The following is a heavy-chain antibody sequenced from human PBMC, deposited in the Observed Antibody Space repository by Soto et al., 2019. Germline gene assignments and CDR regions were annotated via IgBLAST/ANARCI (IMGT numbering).Heavy chain of an antibody. CDR2: IYYSGST. V-gene: IGHV4-59*01. CDR1: GGSISSYY. Sequence: QVQLQESGPGLVKPSETLSLTCTVSGGSISSYYWSWIRQPPGKGLEWIGYIYYSGSTNYNPSLKSRVTISVDTSKNQVSLKLSSVTAADTAVYYCARRHSSGWYWYFDLWGRGTLVTVSS. D-gene: IGHD6-19*01. CDR3: ARRHSSGWYWYFDL. J-gene: IGHJ2*01.